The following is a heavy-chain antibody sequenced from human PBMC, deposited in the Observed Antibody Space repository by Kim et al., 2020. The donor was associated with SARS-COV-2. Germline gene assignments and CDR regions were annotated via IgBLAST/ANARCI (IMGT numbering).Heavy chain of an antibody. CDR3: ARDGTHYDFWSGIGSYYYYYMDV. CDR1: GGTFSSYA. V-gene: IGHV1-69*13. J-gene: IGHJ6*03. Sequence: SVKVSCKASGGTFSSYAISWVRQAPGQGLEWMGGIIPIFGTANYAQKFQGRVTITADESTSTAYMELSSLRSEDTAVYYCARDGTHYDFWSGIGSYYYYYMDVWGKGTTVTVSS. CDR2: IIPIFGTA. D-gene: IGHD3-3*01.